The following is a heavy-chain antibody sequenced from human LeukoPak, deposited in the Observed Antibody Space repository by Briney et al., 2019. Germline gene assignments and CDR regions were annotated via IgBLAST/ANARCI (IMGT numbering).Heavy chain of an antibody. J-gene: IGHJ4*02. V-gene: IGHV3-23*01. Sequence: GGSLRLSCAASGFTFSSYAMSWVRQAPGKGLEWVSAISGSGGSTYYADSVKGRFTISRDNSKNTLYLQMNSLRAEDTAVYYCAKPYDSSGYYQHTFGYWGQGTLVTVSS. D-gene: IGHD3-22*01. CDR1: GFTFSSYA. CDR2: ISGSGGST. CDR3: AKPYDSSGYYQHTFGY.